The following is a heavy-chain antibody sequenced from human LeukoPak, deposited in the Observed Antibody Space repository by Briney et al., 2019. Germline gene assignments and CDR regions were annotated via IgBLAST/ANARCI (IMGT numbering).Heavy chain of an antibody. Sequence: GGSQRLSCLSSGFSFSSYSMNWVRQAPGKGLEWVASFSSDGTHTAYGESVRGRFAISRDNAKNSVHLQMNSLRVEDTALYYCARGGPGYDASGYYWGLDYWGQGTLVTVSS. CDR1: GFSFSSYS. CDR3: ARGGPGYDASGYYWGLDY. V-gene: IGHV3-21*06. D-gene: IGHD3-22*01. J-gene: IGHJ4*02. CDR2: FSSDGTHT.